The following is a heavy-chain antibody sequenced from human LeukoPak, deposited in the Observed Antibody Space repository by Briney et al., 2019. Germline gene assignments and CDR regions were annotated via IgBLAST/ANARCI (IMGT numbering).Heavy chain of an antibody. CDR1: GVSISSYY. CDR3: ARDAYGAHLFDY. CDR2: IYYSGST. J-gene: IGHJ4*02. D-gene: IGHD4-17*01. V-gene: IGHV4-59*01. Sequence: SETLSLTCTVSGVSISSYYWSWIRQPPGKGLEWIGYIYYSGSTNYNPSLKSRVTISVDTSKNQFSLKLSSVTAADTAVYYCARDAYGAHLFDYWGQGTLVTVSS.